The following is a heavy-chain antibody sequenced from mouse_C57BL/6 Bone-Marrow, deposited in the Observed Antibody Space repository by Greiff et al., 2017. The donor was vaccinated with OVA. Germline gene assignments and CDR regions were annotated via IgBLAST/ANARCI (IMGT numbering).Heavy chain of an antibody. CDR3: ARGGFLRSDYFDY. D-gene: IGHD1-1*01. CDR2: IYPGDGDT. J-gene: IGHJ2*01. Sequence: VQVVESGPELVKPGASVKISCKASGYAFSSSWMNWVKQRPGKGLEWIGRIYPGDGDTNYNGKFKGKATLTADKSSSTAYRQLSSLSSEDSAVYFCARGGFLRSDYFDYWGQGTTLTVSS. CDR1: GYAFSSSW. V-gene: IGHV1-82*01.